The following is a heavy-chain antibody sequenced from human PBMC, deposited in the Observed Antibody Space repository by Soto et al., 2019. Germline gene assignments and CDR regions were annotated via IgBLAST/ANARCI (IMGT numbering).Heavy chain of an antibody. V-gene: IGHV1-18*01. CDR2: ISLYSDGT. D-gene: IGHD2-2*01. CDR3: ARVVPGAEAWFGP. J-gene: IGHJ5*02. CDR1: GYTFSNYG. Sequence: SVRVSCKTSGYTFSNYGITWVREAPVQPLEWLGWISLYSDGTNYAQKFQGRVSMTTDTSTTTAYMELRSLRSDDTAVYYCARVVPGAEAWFGPWGQGTLVTVSS.